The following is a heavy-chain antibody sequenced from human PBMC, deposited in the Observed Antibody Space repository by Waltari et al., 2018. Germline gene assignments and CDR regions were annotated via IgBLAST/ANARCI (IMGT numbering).Heavy chain of an antibody. D-gene: IGHD4-17*01. V-gene: IGHV1-69*02. CDR3: ARGDYGSYWYFDL. J-gene: IGHJ2*01. CDR2: IIPSLGIA. CDR1: GGTFSSYT. Sequence: QVQLVQSGAEVKKPGSSVKVSCKASGGTFSSYTISWVRQAPGQGLEWMGRIIPSLGIANYAQKFQGRVTITADKSTSTAYMELSSLRSEDTAVYYCARGDYGSYWYFDLWGRGTLVTVSS.